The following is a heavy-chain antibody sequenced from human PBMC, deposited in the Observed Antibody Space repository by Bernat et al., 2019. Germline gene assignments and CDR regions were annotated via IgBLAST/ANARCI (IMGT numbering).Heavy chain of an antibody. CDR2: ISGSGGST. Sequence: EVQLVESGGGLVQPGGSLRLSCAASGFTFSSYAMSWVRQAPGKGLEWVSAISGSGGSTYYADSVKGRFTISRDNSKNTLYLQMGSLRAEDMAVYYCARVEAASSGYYYGMDVWGQGTTVTVSS. V-gene: IGHV3-23*04. J-gene: IGHJ6*02. CDR1: GFTFSSYA. D-gene: IGHD6-13*01. CDR3: ARVEAASSGYYYGMDV.